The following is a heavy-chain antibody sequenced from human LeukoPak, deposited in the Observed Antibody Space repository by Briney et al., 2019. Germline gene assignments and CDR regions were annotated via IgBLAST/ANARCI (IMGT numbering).Heavy chain of an antibody. J-gene: IGHJ4*02. V-gene: IGHV3-7*03. CDR2: IKEDGSEK. Sequence: GGSLRLSCAASGFTFSSYWMTWVRQAPGKGLEWVANIKEDGSEKYYVDSVKGRFTISRDKSKNTLYLQMNSLRAEDTAVYYCARRAGAYSHPYDYWGQGTLVTVSS. CDR3: ARRAGAYSHPYDY. CDR1: GFTFSSYW. D-gene: IGHD4/OR15-4a*01.